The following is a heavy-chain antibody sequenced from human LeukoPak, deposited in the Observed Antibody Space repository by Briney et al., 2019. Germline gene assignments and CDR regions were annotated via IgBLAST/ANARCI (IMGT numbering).Heavy chain of an antibody. J-gene: IGHJ4*02. Sequence: GGSLGLSCAASGLTFNNAWMSWVRQAPGKGLEWVGRIRSRSAGGTTDYGAPVKGRFTISRDDSKNTLYLQMNSLKAEDTAVYYCSTGGGTHDYWGQGTLVTVSS. V-gene: IGHV3-15*01. CDR1: GLTFNNAW. D-gene: IGHD2-15*01. CDR2: IRSRSAGGTT. CDR3: STGGGTHDY.